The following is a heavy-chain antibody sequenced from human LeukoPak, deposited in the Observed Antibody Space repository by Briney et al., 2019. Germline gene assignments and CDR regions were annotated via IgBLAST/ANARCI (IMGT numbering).Heavy chain of an antibody. V-gene: IGHV1-69*04. CDR2: IIPILGVA. CDR1: GGTFSSYA. CDR3: ARSDAFDI. J-gene: IGHJ3*02. Sequence: SVKVSCKASGGTFSSYAISWVRQAPGQGLEWMGRIIPILGVANYAQKFQGRVTITADKSTSTAYMELSSLRSEDTAVYYCARSDAFDIWGQGTMVTVSS.